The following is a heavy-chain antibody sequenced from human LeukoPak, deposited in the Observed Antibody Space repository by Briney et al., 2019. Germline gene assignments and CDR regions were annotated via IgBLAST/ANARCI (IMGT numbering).Heavy chain of an antibody. CDR3: ARDAIPLGFWAFDI. D-gene: IGHD7-27*01. CDR2: IYYSGST. Sequence: PSETLSLTCTVSGGSISSSSYYWGWIRQPPGKGLEWIGSIYYSGSTYYNPSLKSRVTISVDTSKNQFSLKLSSVTAADTAVYYCARDAIPLGFWAFDIWGQGTMVTVSS. J-gene: IGHJ3*02. CDR1: GGSISSSSYY. V-gene: IGHV4-39*07.